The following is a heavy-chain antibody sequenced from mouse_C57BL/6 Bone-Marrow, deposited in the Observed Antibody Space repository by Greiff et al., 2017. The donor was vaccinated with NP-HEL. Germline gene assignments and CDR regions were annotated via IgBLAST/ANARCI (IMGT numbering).Heavy chain of an antibody. CDR3: ASQIYYYGSSLYYYAMDY. CDR1: GYTFTSYW. CDR2: IYPGSGST. D-gene: IGHD1-1*01. Sequence: QVQLQQPGAELVKPGASVKMSCKASGYTFTSYWITWVKQRPGQGLEWIGDIYPGSGSTNYNEKFKSKATLTVDTSSSTAYMQLSSLTSEDSAVYYCASQIYYYGSSLYYYAMDYWGQGTSVTVSS. V-gene: IGHV1-55*01. J-gene: IGHJ4*01.